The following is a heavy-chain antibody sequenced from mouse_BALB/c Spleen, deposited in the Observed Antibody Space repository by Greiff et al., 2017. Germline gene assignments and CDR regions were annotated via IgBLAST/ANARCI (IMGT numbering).Heavy chain of an antibody. D-gene: IGHD3-2*01. CDR1: GFTFSSYG. J-gene: IGHJ3*01. CDR2: INSNGGST. V-gene: IGHV5-6-3*01. Sequence: EVHLVESGGGLVQPGGSLKLSCAASGFTFSSYGMSWVRQTPDKRLELVATINSNGGSTYYPDSVKGRFTISRDNAKNTLYLQMSSLKSEDTAMYYCARDGDSSGYVGFAYWGQGTLVTVSA. CDR3: ARDGDSSGYVGFAY.